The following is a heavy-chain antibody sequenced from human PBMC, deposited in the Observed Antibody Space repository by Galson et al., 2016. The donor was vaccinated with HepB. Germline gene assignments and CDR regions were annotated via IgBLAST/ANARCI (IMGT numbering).Heavy chain of an antibody. CDR1: DFTVSNNY. V-gene: IGHV3-53*01. Sequence: SLRLSCAASDFTVSNNYMMWVRQAPGKGLEWVSLIYSGGTTHYKDSVKGRFTISRDSSKNTLYLLLNSLRAEDTAMYYCTTLNYYSERHYWGPGTLVTVSS. CDR2: IYSGGTT. CDR3: TTLNYYSERHY. D-gene: IGHD3-10*01. J-gene: IGHJ4*02.